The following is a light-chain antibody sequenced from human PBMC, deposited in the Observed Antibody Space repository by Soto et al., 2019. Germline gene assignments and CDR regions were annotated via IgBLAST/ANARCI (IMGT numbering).Light chain of an antibody. CDR3: QQRSNWPLT. CDR2: DAS. CDR1: QSVSSF. Sequence: ENVLTQSPATLSFSPREKDPLSRRASQSVSSFLAWYQQKPGQAPSLLIYDASKRATGIPDRFSGSGSGTDFTLTISSLEPEDFAVYYCQQRSNWPLTFGGGTKVDIK. V-gene: IGKV3-11*01. J-gene: IGKJ4*01.